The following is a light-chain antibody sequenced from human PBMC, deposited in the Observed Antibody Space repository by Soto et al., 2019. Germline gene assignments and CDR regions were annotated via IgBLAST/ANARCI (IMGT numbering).Light chain of an antibody. V-gene: IGKV3-20*01. CDR3: QQYGSSPLT. CDR2: GAS. CDR1: QSVSSGF. J-gene: IGKJ3*01. Sequence: EIVLTQSPGTLSLSPGERATLSCRASQSVSSGFLAWYQQKPGQAPRLLIYGASSRAAGIPDRFSGSGSGTDFTLTISRLEAEDFAVYCCQQYGSSPLTFGPGTKVDI.